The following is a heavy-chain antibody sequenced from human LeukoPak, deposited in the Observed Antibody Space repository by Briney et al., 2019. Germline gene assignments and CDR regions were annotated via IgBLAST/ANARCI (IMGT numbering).Heavy chain of an antibody. J-gene: IGHJ4*02. CDR2: IFYTGTT. CDR1: SGSISTSNYY. CDR3: AANSADYNTLGSSYKV. Sequence: PSETLSLTCTVSSGSISTSNYYWGWVRQPPGKALEWIGNIFYTGTTYYNPSLRSRVTVSVDTSKNNFSLKLSSVTAADTAVYYCAANSADYNTLGSSYKVWGQGTLVTVSS. V-gene: IGHV4-39*02. D-gene: IGHD3-10*01.